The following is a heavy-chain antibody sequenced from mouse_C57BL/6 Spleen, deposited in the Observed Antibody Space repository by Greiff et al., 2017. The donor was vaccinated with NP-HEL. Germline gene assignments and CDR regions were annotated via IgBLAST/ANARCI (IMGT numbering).Heavy chain of an antibody. CDR1: GYTFTSYW. V-gene: IGHV1-59*01. Sequence: VQLQQSGAELVRPGTSVKLSCKASGYTFTSYWMHWVKQRPGQGLEWIGVIDPSDSYTNYNQKFKGKATLTVDTSSSTAYMQLSSLTSEDSAVYYCARVGPFAYWGQGTLVTVSA. CDR3: ARVGPFAY. CDR2: IDPSDSYT. J-gene: IGHJ3*01.